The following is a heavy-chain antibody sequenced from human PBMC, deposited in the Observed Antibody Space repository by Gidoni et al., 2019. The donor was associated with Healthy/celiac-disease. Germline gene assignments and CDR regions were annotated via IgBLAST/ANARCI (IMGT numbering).Heavy chain of an antibody. V-gene: IGHV4-30-4*01. J-gene: IGHJ6*03. CDR1: GGSIRSGDYY. D-gene: IGHD5-18*01. CDR2: IYYSGST. CDR3: ARAPAMAPYYYYMDV. Sequence: QVQLQESGPGLVKPSQTLSLTCTVPGGSIRSGDYYWSWIRQPPGKGLEWIGYIYYSGSTYYNPALKSRVTISVDTSKNQFSLKLSSVTAADTAVYYCARAPAMAPYYYYMDVWGKGTTVTVSS.